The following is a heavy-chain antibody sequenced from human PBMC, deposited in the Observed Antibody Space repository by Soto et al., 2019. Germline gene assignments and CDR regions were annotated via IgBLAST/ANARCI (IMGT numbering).Heavy chain of an antibody. CDR2: FDPEDGET. D-gene: IGHD6-13*01. Sequence: ASVKVSCKVSGYTLTELSMHWVRQAPGKGLEWMGGFDPEDGETTYAQKFQGRVTMTEDTSTDTAYMELSSLRSEDTAVYYCATVTHGQLETYYFDYWGQGTLVTVSS. CDR3: ATVTHGQLETYYFDY. J-gene: IGHJ4*02. V-gene: IGHV1-24*01. CDR1: GYTLTELS.